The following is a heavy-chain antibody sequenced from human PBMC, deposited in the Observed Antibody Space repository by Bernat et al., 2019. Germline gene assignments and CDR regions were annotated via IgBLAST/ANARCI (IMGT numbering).Heavy chain of an antibody. CDR1: GFTFSAYW. J-gene: IGHJ6*02. CDR3: AREGMMYGIGYGLDV. Sequence: EVQLVESGGGLVQPGGSLRLSCAASGFTFSAYWMSWVCQAPGMGLEWVANIKEDGSEISYVDSVKGRFTISRDNAENSLHLQMNSLRAEDTAIYYCAREGMMYGIGYGLDVWGQGTTVTVSS. D-gene: IGHD2-8*01. V-gene: IGHV3-7*03. CDR2: IKEDGSEI.